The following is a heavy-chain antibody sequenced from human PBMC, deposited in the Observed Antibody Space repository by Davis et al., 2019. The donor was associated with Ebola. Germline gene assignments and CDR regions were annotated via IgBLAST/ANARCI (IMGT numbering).Heavy chain of an antibody. CDR3: ARGSITIFGVVSYYYGMDV. D-gene: IGHD3-3*01. J-gene: IGHJ6*02. V-gene: IGHV4-34*01. Sequence: PSETLSLTCAVYGGSFSGYYWSWIRQPPGKGLEWIGEINHSGSTNYNPSLKSRVTISVDTSKNQFSLKLSSVTAADTAVYYCARGSITIFGVVSYYYGMDVWGQGTTVTVSS. CDR2: INHSGST. CDR1: GGSFSGYY.